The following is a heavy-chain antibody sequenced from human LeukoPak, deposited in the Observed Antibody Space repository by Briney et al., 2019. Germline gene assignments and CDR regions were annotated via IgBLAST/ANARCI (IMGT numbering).Heavy chain of an antibody. CDR2: IDWDDDK. CDR3: ARTNLTSGTFDI. J-gene: IGHJ3*02. V-gene: IGHV2-70*11. CDR1: GLSLSTGGLS. D-gene: IGHD2-2*01. Sequence: SGPALVKPTQTLTLTCTFSGLSLSTGGLSVSWIRQPPGKALEWLARIDWDDDKYYRTSLKTRLAISKDTSKKEVVLKMTNMDPFDTATYYCARTNLTSGTFDIWGQGTMVTVSS.